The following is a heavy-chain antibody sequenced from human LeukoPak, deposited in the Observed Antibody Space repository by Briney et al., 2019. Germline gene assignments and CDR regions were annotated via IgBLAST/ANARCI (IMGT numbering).Heavy chain of an antibody. CDR2: ISYDGSNK. D-gene: IGHD3-9*01. Sequence: PGRSLRLSCAASGFTFSSYGMHWVRQAPGKGLEWVAVISYDGSNKYYADSVKGRFTISRDNPKNTLYLQMNSLRAEDTAVYYCARDRLRYFSDAFDIWGQGTMVTVSS. V-gene: IGHV3-30*03. J-gene: IGHJ3*02. CDR3: ARDRLRYFSDAFDI. CDR1: GFTFSSYG.